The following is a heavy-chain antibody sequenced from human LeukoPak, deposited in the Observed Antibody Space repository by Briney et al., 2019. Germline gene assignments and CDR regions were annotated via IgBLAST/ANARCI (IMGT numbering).Heavy chain of an antibody. Sequence: SQTLSLTCATSGDSVSSNSAAWNWIRQSPSRGLEWLGRTYYRSKWYNDYAVSVKSRITINPDTSKNQFSLQLNSVTPEDTAVYYCARGIRVSSGWRDYYYYMDVWGNGTTVTVSS. J-gene: IGHJ6*03. CDR3: ARGIRVSSGWRDYYYYMDV. CDR2: TYYRSKWYN. D-gene: IGHD6-19*01. V-gene: IGHV6-1*01. CDR1: GDSVSSNSAA.